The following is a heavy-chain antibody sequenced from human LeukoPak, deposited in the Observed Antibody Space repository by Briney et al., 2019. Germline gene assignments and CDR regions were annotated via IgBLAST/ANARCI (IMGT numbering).Heavy chain of an antibody. CDR3: ARGGYNRDFDY. V-gene: IGHV4-34*01. CDR1: GGSFSGYY. D-gene: IGHD1-14*01. Sequence: SETLSLTCAVYGGSFSGYYWSWIRQPPGKGLEWIGEINHSGSTNYNPSLKSRVTISVDTSKNQFSLKLSSVTAADTAVYYCARGGYNRDFDYWGQGTLVIVSS. J-gene: IGHJ4*02. CDR2: INHSGST.